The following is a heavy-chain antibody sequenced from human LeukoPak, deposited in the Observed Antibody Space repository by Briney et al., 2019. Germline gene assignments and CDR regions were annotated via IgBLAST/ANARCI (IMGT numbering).Heavy chain of an antibody. CDR2: ISSSSSTI. V-gene: IGHV3-48*01. J-gene: IGHJ6*03. CDR1: GFTFSSYS. D-gene: IGHD2-21*02. Sequence: GGSLRLSCAASGFTFSSYSMNWVRQAPGKGLEWVSYISSSSSTIYYADSVKGRFTISRDNAKNSLYLQMNSLRAEDTAVYYCARRAPVTAYYYYYYMDVWGKGTTVTVSS. CDR3: ARRAPVTAYYYYYYMDV.